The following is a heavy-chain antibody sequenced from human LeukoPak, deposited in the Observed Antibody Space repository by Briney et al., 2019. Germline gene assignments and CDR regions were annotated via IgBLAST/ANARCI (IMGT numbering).Heavy chain of an antibody. J-gene: IGHJ5*02. CDR1: GYTLTELS. D-gene: IGHD3-10*01. V-gene: IGHV1-24*01. CDR2: FDPEDGET. CDR3: ARVDPSGSYTWFDP. Sequence: ASVKVSCKVSGYTLTELSMHWVRQAPGKGLEWMGGFDPEDGETIYAQKFQGRVTMTEDTSTDTAYMELSSLRSEDTAVYYCARVDPSGSYTWFDPWGQGTLVTVSS.